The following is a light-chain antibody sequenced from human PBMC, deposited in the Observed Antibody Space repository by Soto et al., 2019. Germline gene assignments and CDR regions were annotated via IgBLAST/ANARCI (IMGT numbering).Light chain of an antibody. V-gene: IGKV3-20*01. CDR2: GAS. J-gene: IGKJ1*01. CDR1: QSVSSSY. Sequence: EIVLTQSPDTLSLSPGERVTLSCRASQSVSSSYLAWYQQKPGQAPRLLIYGASSRATGLPDRFSGSGSGTDFTLTIRRLEPEDFAVYYCQQYVTSPWAFGQGTKVAIE. CDR3: QQYVTSPWA.